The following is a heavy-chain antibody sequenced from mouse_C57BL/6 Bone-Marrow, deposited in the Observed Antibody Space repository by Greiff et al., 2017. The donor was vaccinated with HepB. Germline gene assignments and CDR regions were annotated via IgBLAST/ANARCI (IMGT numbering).Heavy chain of an antibody. CDR2: ISDGGSYT. V-gene: IGHV5-4*03. Sequence: EVKLMESGGGLVKPGGSLKLSCAASGSTFSSYAMSWVRQTPEKRLEWVAAISDGGSYTYYPDNVKGRFTITGDNAKTNLYLQMSQLKSEDTAMYYCARGLYGSSSWFAYWGQGTLVTVSA. CDR1: GSTFSSYA. J-gene: IGHJ3*01. D-gene: IGHD1-1*01. CDR3: ARGLYGSSSWFAY.